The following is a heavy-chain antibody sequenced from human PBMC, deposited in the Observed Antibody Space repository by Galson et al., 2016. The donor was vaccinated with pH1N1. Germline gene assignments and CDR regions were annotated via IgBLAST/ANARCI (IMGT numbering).Heavy chain of an antibody. CDR1: GYTLTKVS. CDR3: AKLSSTSGWYNGWYFDL. CDR2: FDPEDGET. J-gene: IGHJ2*01. V-gene: IGHV1-24*01. Sequence: SVKVSCKVTGYTLTKVSMHWVRQAPGKGLEWMGSFDPEDGETLYAQKFQGRLTMTEDSSTDTAYMELNTLRSEDTAVYYCAKLSSTSGWYNGWYFDLWGLGTLVTVSS. D-gene: IGHD6-13*01.